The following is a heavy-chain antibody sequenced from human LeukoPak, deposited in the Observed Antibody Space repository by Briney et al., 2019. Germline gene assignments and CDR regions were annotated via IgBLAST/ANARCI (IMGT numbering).Heavy chain of an antibody. Sequence: SQTLSLTCTVSGGSISSGSYSWSWIRQPAGKGLEWIGRIYTSGSTNYNPSLKSRVTISVDTSKNQFSLKLSSVTAADTAVYYCARDANTAMAYPDAFDIWGQGTMVTVSS. V-gene: IGHV4-61*02. CDR1: GGSISSGSYS. J-gene: IGHJ3*02. CDR2: IYTSGST. D-gene: IGHD5-18*01. CDR3: ARDANTAMAYPDAFDI.